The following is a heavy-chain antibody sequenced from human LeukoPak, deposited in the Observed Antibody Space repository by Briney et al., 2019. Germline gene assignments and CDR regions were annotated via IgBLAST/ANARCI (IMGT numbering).Heavy chain of an antibody. CDR2: SYYSGST. Sequence: SETLSLSCTVSGGSISSGGYYWSWIRQHPGKGLEWIGYSYYSGSTYYDPSLKSRVTISVDTSKTQFSLKLSSVTAADTAVYYCARVTPYGVRGVNNWFDPWGQGTLVTVSS. J-gene: IGHJ5*02. CDR1: GGSISSGGYY. D-gene: IGHD3-10*01. CDR3: ARVTPYGVRGVNNWFDP. V-gene: IGHV4-31*03.